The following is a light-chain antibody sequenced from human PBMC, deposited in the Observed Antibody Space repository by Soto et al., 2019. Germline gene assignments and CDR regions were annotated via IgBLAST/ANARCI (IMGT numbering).Light chain of an antibody. CDR3: NSYTGTSARYA. J-gene: IGLJ1*01. CDR1: SSDVGRYNY. V-gene: IGLV2-14*03. CDR2: DVT. Sequence: QSVLTQPASVSGSPGQSITISCTGTSSDVGRYNYVSWYQQYPGRAPKLIIFDVTNRPSGVSHRFSGSKSGNTASLTISGLQAEDEADYYCNSYTGTSARYAFGTGTKLTVL.